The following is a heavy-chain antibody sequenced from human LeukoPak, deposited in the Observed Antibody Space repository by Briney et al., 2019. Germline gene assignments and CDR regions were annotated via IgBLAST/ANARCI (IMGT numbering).Heavy chain of an antibody. Sequence: GGSLRLSCAASGFTFSSYGMHWVRQAPGKGLEWVAVISYDGSNKYYADSVKGRFTISRDNSKNTLYLQMNSLRAEDTAVYYCARVALWFGELGDRSGPAERMDVWGQGTTVTVSS. CDR1: GFTFSSYG. CDR2: ISYDGSNK. D-gene: IGHD3-10*01. J-gene: IGHJ6*02. V-gene: IGHV3-30*03. CDR3: ARVALWFGELGDRSGPAERMDV.